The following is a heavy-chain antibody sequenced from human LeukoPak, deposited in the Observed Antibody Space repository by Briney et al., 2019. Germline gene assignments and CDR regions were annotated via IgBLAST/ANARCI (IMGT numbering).Heavy chain of an antibody. V-gene: IGHV4-59*08. CDR3: ARVRYGSGSYYFDN. CDR2: IYYSGST. D-gene: IGHD3-10*01. J-gene: IGHJ4*02. CDR1: GGSISSYY. Sequence: KPSETLSLTCTVSGGSISSYYWSWIRQPPGKGLEWIGYIYYSGSTNYNPSLKGRVTISVDTSKNQFSLKLSSVTAADTAVYYCARVRYGSGSYYFDNWGQGTLVTVSS.